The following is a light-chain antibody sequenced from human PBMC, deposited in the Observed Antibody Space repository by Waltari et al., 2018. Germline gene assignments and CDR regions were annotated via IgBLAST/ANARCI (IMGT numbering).Light chain of an antibody. V-gene: IGLV2-14*03. CDR3: SSYTSTSTLV. Sequence: QSALTQPASVSGSPGQSITIPCTGTSSDVGGYDYVSWYQHHPGQAPQLLIFAVSYRPSGVSTRFSGSKSGNTASLTISGLQAEDEADYSCSSYTSTSTLVFGSGTKVTVL. CDR1: SSDVGGYDY. J-gene: IGLJ1*01. CDR2: AVS.